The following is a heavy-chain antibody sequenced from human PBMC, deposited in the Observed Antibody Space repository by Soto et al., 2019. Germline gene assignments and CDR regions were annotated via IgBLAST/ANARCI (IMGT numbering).Heavy chain of an antibody. D-gene: IGHD2-15*01. CDR2: ISSSSSYI. J-gene: IGHJ5*02. CDR3: ARYPVVVVAANQNWFDP. Sequence: GSLRLSCSASGFTFSSYSISWVRQAPGKGLEWVSSISSSSSYIYYADSVKGRFTISRDNAKNSLYLQMNSLRAEDTAVYYCARYPVVVVAANQNWFDPWGQGTLVTVSS. V-gene: IGHV3-21*01. CDR1: GFTFSSYS.